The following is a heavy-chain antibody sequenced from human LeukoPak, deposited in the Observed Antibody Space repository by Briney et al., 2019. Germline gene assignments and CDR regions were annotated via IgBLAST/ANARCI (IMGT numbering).Heavy chain of an antibody. D-gene: IGHD3-16*02. J-gene: IGHJ4*02. CDR1: GVSISGYY. CDR2: IYYSGST. CDR3: ARSYGTIDYDYVWGSYRPRTYYFDY. V-gene: IGHV4-59*01. Sequence: SETLSLTCTVSGVSISGYYWSWIRQPPGKGLEWIGYIYYSGSTNYNPSLKSRVTISVDTSKNQFSLKLSSVTAADTAVYYCARSYGTIDYDYVWGSYRPRTYYFDYWGQGTLVTVSS.